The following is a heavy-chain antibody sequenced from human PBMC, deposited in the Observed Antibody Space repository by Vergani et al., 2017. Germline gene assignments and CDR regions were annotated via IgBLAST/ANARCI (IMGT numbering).Heavy chain of an antibody. J-gene: IGHJ3*01. CDR3: ASGGHGSENVGARQL. V-gene: IGHV5-51*01. CDR1: GYIFSNFW. CDR2: SYPGDSEV. Sequence: EKQLVQSGSETKTPGVSLKISCHAFGYIFSNFWIGWVRQRPGRDVECMGISYPGDSEVKSNPTFRGRVIFSVYTSVTTSYLQWRSLQASDTATYFCASGGHGSENVGARQLWVQGTNITVSS. D-gene: IGHD3-10*01.